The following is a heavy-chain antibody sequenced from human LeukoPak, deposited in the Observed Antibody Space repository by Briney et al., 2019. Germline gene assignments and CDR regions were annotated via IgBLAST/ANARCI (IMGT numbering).Heavy chain of an antibody. D-gene: IGHD3-9*01. CDR3: AKDPTHYNILTGYRRRDAFDI. CDR1: GFTFSSYG. J-gene: IGHJ3*02. CDR2: IRYDGSNK. V-gene: IGHV3-30*02. Sequence: GGSLRLSCGASGFTFSSYGMHWVRQAPGKGLEWVAFIRYDGSNKYYADSVKGRFIISRDNSKNTLYLQMNSLRAEDTAVSYCAKDPTHYNILTGYRRRDAFDIWGQGTMVTVSS.